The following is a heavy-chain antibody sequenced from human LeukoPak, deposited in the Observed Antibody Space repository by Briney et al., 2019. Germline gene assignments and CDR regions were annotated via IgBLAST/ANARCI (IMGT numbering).Heavy chain of an antibody. D-gene: IGHD6-25*01. Sequence: GASVKVSCKASGYTFIDYHMHWVRQAPGQGLDRMAWINPKTGGSNSAQKFQGRVTMTRDTSITTAYMELSSLRSDDTAVYYCARDVPGYSSEFDYWGQGTLVTVSS. CDR3: ARDVPGYSSEFDY. CDR2: INPKTGGS. CDR1: GYTFIDYH. V-gene: IGHV1-2*02. J-gene: IGHJ4*02.